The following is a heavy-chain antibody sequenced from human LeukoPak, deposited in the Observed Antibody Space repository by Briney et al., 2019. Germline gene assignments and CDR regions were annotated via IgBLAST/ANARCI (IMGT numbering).Heavy chain of an antibody. CDR1: GGTFSSYA. D-gene: IGHD1-26*01. J-gene: IGHJ4*02. CDR3: ARVVGATAFDY. CDR2: IIPIFGTA. V-gene: IGHV1-69*05. Sequence: SSVKVSCKASGGTFSSYAISWVRQAPGQGLEWMGRIIPIFGTANYAQKSQGRVTITTDESTSTAYMELSSLRSEGTAVYYCARVVGATAFDYWGQGTLVTVSS.